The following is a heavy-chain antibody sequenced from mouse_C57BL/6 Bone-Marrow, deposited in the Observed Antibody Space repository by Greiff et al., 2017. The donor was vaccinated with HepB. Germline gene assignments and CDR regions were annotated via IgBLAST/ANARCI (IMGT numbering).Heavy chain of an antibody. CDR1: GYTFTSYW. Sequence: QVQLKQPGAELVKPGASVKLSCKASGYTFTSYWMHWVKQRPGQVLEWIGMIHPNSGSTNYNEKFKSKATLTVDKSSSTAYMQLSSLTSEDSAVYYCARWTTVVAYYAMDYWGQGTSVTVSS. V-gene: IGHV1-64*01. CDR2: IHPNSGST. J-gene: IGHJ4*01. CDR3: ARWTTVVAYYAMDY. D-gene: IGHD1-1*01.